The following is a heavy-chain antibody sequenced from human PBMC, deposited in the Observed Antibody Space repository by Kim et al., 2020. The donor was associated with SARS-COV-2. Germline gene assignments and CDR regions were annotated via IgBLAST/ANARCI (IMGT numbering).Heavy chain of an antibody. Sequence: SVKVSCKASVGTFSSYAISWVRQAPGQGLEWMGGIIPIFGTANYAQKFQGRVTITADESTSTAYMELSSLRSEDTAVYYCARVSYYYDSSGYYYGDDFDYWGQGTLVTVSS. V-gene: IGHV1-69*13. CDR2: IIPIFGTA. CDR1: VGTFSSYA. D-gene: IGHD3-22*01. CDR3: ARVSYYYDSSGYYYGDDFDY. J-gene: IGHJ4*02.